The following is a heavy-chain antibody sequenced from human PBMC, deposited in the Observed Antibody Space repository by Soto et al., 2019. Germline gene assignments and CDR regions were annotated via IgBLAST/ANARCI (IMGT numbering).Heavy chain of an antibody. CDR1: GFTFSNYG. V-gene: IGHV3-30*18. Sequence: QVRLVESGGGVVQPGRSLRLSCAASGFTFSNYGIHWVRQAPGKGLEWVAVISNDGTTDYYADSVKGRFTISRDNSKNAMFLQMKSLRAEDTAVYYCTKAGGLLGPAMSFGFDCWGQGTLVTVSS. CDR2: ISNDGTTD. D-gene: IGHD2-2*01. CDR3: TKAGGLLGPAMSFGFDC. J-gene: IGHJ4*02.